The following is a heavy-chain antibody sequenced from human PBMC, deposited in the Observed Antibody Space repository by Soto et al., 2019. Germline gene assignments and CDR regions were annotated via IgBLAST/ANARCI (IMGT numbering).Heavy chain of an antibody. Sequence: PSETLSLTCTVSGGSISSYYWSWIRQPPGKGLEWIGYIYYSGSTNYNPSLKSRVTISVDTSKNQFSLKLSSVTAADTAVYYCARDGGTYYDFWSGYYGARYYYGMDVWGQGTTVTVSS. CDR1: GGSISSYY. V-gene: IGHV4-59*01. CDR3: ARDGGTYYDFWSGYYGARYYYGMDV. J-gene: IGHJ6*02. D-gene: IGHD3-3*01. CDR2: IYYSGST.